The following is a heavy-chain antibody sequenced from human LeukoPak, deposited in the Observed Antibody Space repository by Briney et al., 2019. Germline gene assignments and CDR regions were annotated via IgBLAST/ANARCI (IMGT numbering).Heavy chain of an antibody. V-gene: IGHV4-34*01. CDR2: INHSGST. J-gene: IGHJ4*02. CDR3: ARGTTVTVFDY. CDR1: GGSFRGYY. D-gene: IGHD4-17*01. Sequence: SETLSLTCAVYGGSFRGYYWSWIRQPPGKGLEWIGEINHSGSTNYNPSLKSRVTISVDTSKNQFSLKLSSVTAADTAVYYCARGTTVTVFDYWGQGTLVTVSS.